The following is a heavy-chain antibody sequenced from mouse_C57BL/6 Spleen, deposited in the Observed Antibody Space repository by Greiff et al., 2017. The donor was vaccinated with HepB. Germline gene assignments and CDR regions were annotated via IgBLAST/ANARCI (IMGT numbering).Heavy chain of an antibody. CDR1: GYTFTSYW. V-gene: IGHV1-55*01. D-gene: IGHD1-1*02. CDR3: ERSRGGSICWYFDV. CDR2: IYPGSGST. Sequence: QVQLQQPGAELVKPGASVKMSCKASGYTFTSYWITWVKQRPGQGLEWIGDIYPGSGSTNYNEKFKGKAKLTVDTSSSTAYMQLSSLTSEDSAVYYCERSRGGSICWYFDVWGTGTTVTVSS. J-gene: IGHJ1*03.